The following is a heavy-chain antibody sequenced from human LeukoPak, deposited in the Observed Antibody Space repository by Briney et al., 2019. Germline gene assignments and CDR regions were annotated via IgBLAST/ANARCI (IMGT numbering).Heavy chain of an antibody. Sequence: GGSLRLSCAASGFTFSDHYVSWIRQAPGKGLEWISNIGGSGSPIYYADSVKGRFTISRDNAKNSLFLQMDSLRAEDTAVYYCARDRRPSVYGGLDSWGQGTLVTVSS. D-gene: IGHD4/OR15-4a*01. CDR3: ARDRRPSVYGGLDS. V-gene: IGHV3-11*04. J-gene: IGHJ4*02. CDR1: GFTFSDHY. CDR2: IGGSGSPI.